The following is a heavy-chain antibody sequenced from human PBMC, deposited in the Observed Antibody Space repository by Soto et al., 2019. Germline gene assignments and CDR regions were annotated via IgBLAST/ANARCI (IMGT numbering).Heavy chain of an antibody. Sequence: PSETLSLTCTVSGGSIISFCWSWIRQPPGQGLEWIGYICSGGTTKYNPSLKSRVTMSVDTSKTQFSLKLTSVTAADTAVYYCARVGSKSFYYATDVWGQGTTVTVS. J-gene: IGHJ6*02. CDR2: ICSGGTT. D-gene: IGHD4-4*01. CDR3: ARVGSKSFYYATDV. CDR1: GGSIISFC. V-gene: IGHV4-59*01.